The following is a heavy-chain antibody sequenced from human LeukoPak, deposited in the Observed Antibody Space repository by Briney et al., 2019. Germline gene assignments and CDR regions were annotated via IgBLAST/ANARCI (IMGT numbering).Heavy chain of an antibody. J-gene: IGHJ4*02. D-gene: IGHD4-11*01. Sequence: GASVKVSCKASGYTFTSYYMHWVRQAPGQGLEWMGIINPSGGSTSYAQKFQGRVTMTRDTSTSTVYMELSSLRSEDTAVYYCARGTVTTFFYRSGLFDYWGQGTLVTVSS. CDR2: INPSGGST. V-gene: IGHV1-46*01. CDR3: ARGTVTTFFYRSGLFDY. CDR1: GYTFTSYY.